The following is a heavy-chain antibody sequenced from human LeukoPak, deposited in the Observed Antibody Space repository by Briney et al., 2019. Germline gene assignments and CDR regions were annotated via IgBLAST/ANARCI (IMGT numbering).Heavy chain of an antibody. D-gene: IGHD2-2*01. CDR3: GRYCSSTSCFQSGGHYYGMDV. CDR1: GGSISSGGYS. J-gene: IGHJ6*04. CDR2: IYDTGST. V-gene: IGHV4-30-2*01. Sequence: PSETLSPACAVSGGSISSGGYSWSWIRQPPGKGLEWIGYIYDTGSTYYTPSLKSRVTILVDRSKNQFSLKLSSATAADTAGYYCGRYCSSTSCFQSGGHYYGMDVWGKGTTVTVSS.